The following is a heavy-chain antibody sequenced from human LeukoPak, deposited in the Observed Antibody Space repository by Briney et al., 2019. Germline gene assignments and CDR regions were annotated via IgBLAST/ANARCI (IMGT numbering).Heavy chain of an antibody. CDR1: GFTFDDYA. D-gene: IGHD6-25*01. V-gene: IGHV3-43*02. J-gene: IGHJ4*02. CDR3: ARARIAAPLLDY. Sequence: GGSLRLSCAASGFTFDDYAMHWVRQAPGKGLEWVSLISGDGGSTYYADSVKGRFTISRDNAKNSLYLQMNSLRVEDTAAYFCARARIAAPLLDYWGQGSRVTVSS. CDR2: ISGDGGST.